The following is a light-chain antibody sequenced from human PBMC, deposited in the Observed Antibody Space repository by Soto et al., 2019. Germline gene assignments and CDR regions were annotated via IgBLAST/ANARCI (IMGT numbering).Light chain of an antibody. CDR2: DAS. CDR3: QQYNTYAS. J-gene: IGKJ1*01. V-gene: IGKV1-5*01. CDR1: QSVSNW. Sequence: DIQMTQSPSTLSASVGDRVTITCRASQSVSNWLAWYQQKRGKAPELLIYDASSLKSGVPSRFSGSGSGTELTLTNSSLQLEDVATYFCQQYNTYASFGQGTKVEIK.